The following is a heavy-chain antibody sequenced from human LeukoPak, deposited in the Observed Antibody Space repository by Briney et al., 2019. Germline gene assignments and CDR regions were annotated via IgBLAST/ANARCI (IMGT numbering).Heavy chain of an antibody. J-gene: IGHJ6*02. CDR1: GGTFSSYA. CDR3: ARDQPLVVTATTYYYYGMDV. V-gene: IGHV1-69*13. D-gene: IGHD2-21*02. CDR2: IIPIFGTA. Sequence: GASVKVSCKASGGTFSSYAISWVRQAPGQGLEWMGGIIPIFGTANYAQKFQGRVTITADESTSTAYMELSSLRSEDTAVYYCARDQPLVVTATTYYYYGMDVWGQGTTVTVSS.